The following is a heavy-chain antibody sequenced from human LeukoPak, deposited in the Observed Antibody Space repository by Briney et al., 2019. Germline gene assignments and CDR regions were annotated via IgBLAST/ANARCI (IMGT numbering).Heavy chain of an antibody. CDR3: EGGPAGDYDILHGYPNVDY. D-gene: IGHD3-9*01. CDR2: INPSGGST. CDR1: GYTFTSSY. V-gene: IGHV1-46*01. Sequence: ASVKVSCKASGYTFTSSYMHWVRQAPGQGLEWMGIINPSGGSTIYAQKFQGRVTMNRDTSTSTVYVELSSLRSEDTAVYYCEGGPAGDYDILHGYPNVDYWGQGTLVTVSS. J-gene: IGHJ4*02.